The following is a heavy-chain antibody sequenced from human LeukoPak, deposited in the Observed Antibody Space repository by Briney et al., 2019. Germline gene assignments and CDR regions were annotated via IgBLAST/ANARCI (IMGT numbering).Heavy chain of an antibody. CDR2: ISSSSSYI. CDR3: ARVGYSGRTLYYFDY. V-gene: IGHV3-21*01. CDR1: GFTFSSYS. Sequence: GGSLRLSCAASGFTFSSYSMNWVRQAPGKGLEWVSSISSSSSYIYYADSVKGRFTISRDNAKNSLYLQMNSLRAEDTAVYYCARVGYSGRTLYYFDYWGQGTLVTVSS. J-gene: IGHJ4*02. D-gene: IGHD1-26*01.